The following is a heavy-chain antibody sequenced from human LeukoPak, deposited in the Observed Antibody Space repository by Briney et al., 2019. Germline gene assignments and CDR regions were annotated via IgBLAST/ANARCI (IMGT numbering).Heavy chain of an antibody. D-gene: IGHD3-10*01. CDR3: AANSADYNTLGSSYKV. J-gene: IGHJ4*02. CDR2: IYYTGNT. Sequence: SETLSLTCTVSGDSISTSKSYWGWIRQPPLKGLEWIGSIYYTGNTYYNASLKSRVTISVDTSKNQFSLSLTSVTAADTAVFYCAANSADYNTLGSSYKVWGQGTLVTVSS. V-gene: IGHV4-39*01. CDR1: GDSISTSKSY.